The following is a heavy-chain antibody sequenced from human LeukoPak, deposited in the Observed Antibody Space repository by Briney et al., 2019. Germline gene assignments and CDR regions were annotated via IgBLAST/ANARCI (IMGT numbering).Heavy chain of an antibody. D-gene: IGHD3-3*01. V-gene: IGHV3-30*18. Sequence: GGSLRLSCAASGFTFSSYGMHWVRQAPGKGLEWVAVISYDGSNKFYADSVKGRFTISRDISKNTLYLQMNSLRAEDTAVYYCAKNRATYYDFWSGSQDVWGQGTTVTVSS. CDR1: GFTFSSYG. J-gene: IGHJ6*02. CDR2: ISYDGSNK. CDR3: AKNRATYYDFWSGSQDV.